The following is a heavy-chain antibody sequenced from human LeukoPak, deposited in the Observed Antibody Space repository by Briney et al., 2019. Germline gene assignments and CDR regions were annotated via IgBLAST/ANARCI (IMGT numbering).Heavy chain of an antibody. Sequence: SVKVSCKASGGTFSSYTISWVRQALGQGLEWMGRIIPILGIANYAQKFQGRVTITADKSTSTAYMELSSLRSEDTAVYYCASSLGEHCSSTSCYGGYVDYWGQGTLVTVSS. CDR1: GGTFSSYT. CDR2: IIPILGIA. CDR3: ASSLGEHCSSTSCYGGYVDY. V-gene: IGHV1-69*02. D-gene: IGHD2-2*01. J-gene: IGHJ4*02.